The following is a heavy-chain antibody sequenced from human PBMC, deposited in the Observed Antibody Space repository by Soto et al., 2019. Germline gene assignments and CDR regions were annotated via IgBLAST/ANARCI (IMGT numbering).Heavy chain of an antibody. CDR1: GFTFTSSA. CDR3: AAPRITIFGVVYYYGMDV. CDR2: IVVGSGNT. V-gene: IGHV1-58*01. D-gene: IGHD3-3*01. J-gene: IGHJ6*02. Sequence: SVKVSCKASGFTFTSSAVRWVRQARGQRLEWIGWIVVGSGNTNYAQKFQERVTITRDMSTSTAYMELSSLRSEDTAVYYCAAPRITIFGVVYYYGMDVSGQGTIVTVSS.